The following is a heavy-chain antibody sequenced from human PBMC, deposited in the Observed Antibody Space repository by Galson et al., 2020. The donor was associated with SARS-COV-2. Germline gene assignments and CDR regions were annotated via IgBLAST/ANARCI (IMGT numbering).Heavy chain of an antibody. CDR1: GFTVSSNF. D-gene: IGHD2-2*01. J-gene: IGHJ4*02. Sequence: GGSLRLSCAASGFTVSSNFMSWVRQAPGKGLEWVSVIYSGDSTYYADSVKGRFTISRDNSKNTLYLQMNSLRAEDTAVYYCARERMAGTSYNYFDYGGQGTLVTVAS. CDR2: IYSGDST. V-gene: IGHV3-53*01. CDR3: ARERMAGTSYNYFDY.